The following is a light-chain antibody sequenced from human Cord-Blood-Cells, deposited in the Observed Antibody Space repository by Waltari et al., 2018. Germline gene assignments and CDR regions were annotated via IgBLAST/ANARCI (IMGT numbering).Light chain of an antibody. Sequence: DIQMTQSPSSLSASVVDRVTITCQASQDISNYLNWYQQKPGKAPKLLIYDASNLETGVPSRFSGSGSGTDFTFTISSLQPEDIATYYCQQYDNPQWTFGQGTKVEIK. CDR2: DAS. V-gene: IGKV1-33*01. CDR3: QQYDNPQWT. CDR1: QDISNY. J-gene: IGKJ1*01.